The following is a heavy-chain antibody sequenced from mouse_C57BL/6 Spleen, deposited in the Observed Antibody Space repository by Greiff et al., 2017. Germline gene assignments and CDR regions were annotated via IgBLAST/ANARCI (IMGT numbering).Heavy chain of an antibody. J-gene: IGHJ3*01. CDR2: IYPGSGNT. V-gene: IGHV1-76*01. CDR1: GYTFTDYY. D-gene: IGHD2-3*01. Sequence: QVQLKESGAELVRPGASVKLSCKASGYTFTDYYINWVKQRPGQGLEWIARIYPGSGNTYYNEKFKGKATLTAEKSSSTAYMQLSSLTSEDSAVYFCAREYDGYSSWFAYWGQGTLVTVSA. CDR3: AREYDGYSSWFAY.